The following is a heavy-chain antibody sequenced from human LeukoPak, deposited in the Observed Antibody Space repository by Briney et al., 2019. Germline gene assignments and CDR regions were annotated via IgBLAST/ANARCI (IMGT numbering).Heavy chain of an antibody. CDR2: INHSGST. D-gene: IGHD1-26*01. CDR1: GGSISSSSYY. V-gene: IGHV4-39*07. Sequence: SETLSLTCTVSGGSISSSSYYWGWIRQPPGKGLEWIGEINHSGSTNYNPSLKSRVTISVDTSKNQFSLKLSSVTAADTAVYYCARFRAGATIKAFDIWGQGTMVTVSS. J-gene: IGHJ3*02. CDR3: ARFRAGATIKAFDI.